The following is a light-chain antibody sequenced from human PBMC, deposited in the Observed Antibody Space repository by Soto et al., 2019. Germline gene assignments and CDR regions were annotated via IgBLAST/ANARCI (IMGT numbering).Light chain of an antibody. CDR3: LQLNSYPRT. CDR2: GAS. V-gene: IGKV1-6*01. Sequence: AIQVTQSPTSLSASVGDRVTITCRSSQDIRNYLGWYQQKPGKAPQLLIYGASSLQRGVSSRFSGSGFGTDFTLTISSLQPEDFATYYCLQLNSYPRTFGQGTKVDSK. J-gene: IGKJ1*01. CDR1: QDIRNY.